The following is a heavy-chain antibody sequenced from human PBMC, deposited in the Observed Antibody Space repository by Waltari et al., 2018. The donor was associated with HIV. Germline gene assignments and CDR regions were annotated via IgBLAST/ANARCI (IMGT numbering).Heavy chain of an antibody. V-gene: IGHV4-39*07. D-gene: IGHD2-21*01. CDR3: ARVLIPGDHY. CDR2: IHYSGST. J-gene: IGHJ4*02. CDR1: GGSISSSSYY. Sequence: QLQLQESGPGLVKPSETLSLTCTVSGGSISSSSYYWGWIRQPPGKGLEWIGSIHYSGSTYYNPSLKSRVTISVDTSKNQFSLKLSSVTAADTAVYYCARVLIPGDHYWGQGTLVTVSS.